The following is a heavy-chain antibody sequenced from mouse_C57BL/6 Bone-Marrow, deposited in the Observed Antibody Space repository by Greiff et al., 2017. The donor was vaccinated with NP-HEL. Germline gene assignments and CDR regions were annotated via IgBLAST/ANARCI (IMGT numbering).Heavy chain of an antibody. CDR1: GFTFSDFY. Sequence: EVKVVESGGGLVQSGRSLRLSCATSGFTFSDFYMEWVRQAPGKGLEWIAASRNKANDYTTEYSASVKGRFIVSRDTSQSILYLQMNALRAEDTAIYYCARDVDDYDVGDWYFDVWGTGTTVTVSS. CDR3: ARDVDDYDVGDWYFDV. D-gene: IGHD2-4*01. V-gene: IGHV7-1*01. CDR2: SRNKANDYTT. J-gene: IGHJ1*03.